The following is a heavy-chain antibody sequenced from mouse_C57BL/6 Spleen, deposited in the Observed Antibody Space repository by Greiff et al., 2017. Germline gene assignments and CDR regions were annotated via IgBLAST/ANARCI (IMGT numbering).Heavy chain of an antibody. CDR1: GYTFTSYW. CDR2: IHPNSGST. D-gene: IGHD1-1*01. J-gene: IGHJ4*01. V-gene: IGHV1-64*01. CDR3: ARITTVVASSAMDY. Sequence: QVHVKQSGAELVKPGASVKLSCKASGYTFTSYWMHWVKQRPGQGLEWIGMIHPNSGSTNYNEKFKSKATLTVDKSSSTAYMQLSSLTSEDSAVYYCARITTVVASSAMDYWGQGTSVTVSS.